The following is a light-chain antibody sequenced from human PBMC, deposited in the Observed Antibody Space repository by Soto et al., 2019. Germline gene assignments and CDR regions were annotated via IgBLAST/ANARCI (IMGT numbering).Light chain of an antibody. CDR1: QGISSTY. Sequence: DIQLTQSPSFLSASVGDRGTITCRAIQGISSTYLAWYQQTPGKAPKILIYAASTLQSGVPSRFSGRGSGTDFTLTISSLQPEDFATYYCQQLNSYQLTFGGGTKVDIK. CDR2: AAS. J-gene: IGKJ4*01. CDR3: QQLNSYQLT. V-gene: IGKV1-9*01.